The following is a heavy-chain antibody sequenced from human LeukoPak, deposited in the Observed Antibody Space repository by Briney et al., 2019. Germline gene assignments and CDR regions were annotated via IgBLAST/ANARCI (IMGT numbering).Heavy chain of an antibody. D-gene: IGHD2-8*01. CDR2: IKQDGSEK. CDR1: GVTFSRYW. Sequence: PGGSLRLSCAASGVTFSRYWISWVRQAPGKGLEWVANIKQDGSEKYYVDSVKGRFTISRDNAKNSLFLQMNSLRGEDTAVYYCARVICTNGVCDCFDFWGQGTLVTVSS. CDR3: ARVICTNGVCDCFDF. V-gene: IGHV3-7*01. J-gene: IGHJ4*02.